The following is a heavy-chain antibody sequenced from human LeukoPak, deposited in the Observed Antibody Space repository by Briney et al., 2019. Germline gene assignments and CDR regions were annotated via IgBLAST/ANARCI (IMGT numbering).Heavy chain of an antibody. Sequence: ASVKVSCKASGYTFTGYYMHWVRQAPGQGLEWMGWINPNSGGTNYAQKFQGRVTMTRDTSISTAYMELSRLRSDDTAVYYCAGGALLRYFDWLPHYWGQGTLVTVSS. CDR3: AGGALLRYFDWLPHY. V-gene: IGHV1-2*02. J-gene: IGHJ4*02. D-gene: IGHD3-9*01. CDR2: INPNSGGT. CDR1: GYTFTGYY.